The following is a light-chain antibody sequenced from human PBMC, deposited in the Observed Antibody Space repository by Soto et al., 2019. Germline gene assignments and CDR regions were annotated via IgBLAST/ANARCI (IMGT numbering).Light chain of an antibody. V-gene: IGKV3-15*01. CDR2: GAS. J-gene: IGKJ1*01. Sequence: EIVMTQSPATLSVSPGDRATLSCRASQSISSNLAWYQQKPGQAPRLLIYGASTRATGIPARFSGSRSGTEFTLTISSLQSEDLAIYHCQQYNNWPPRTFGQGTKVDIK. CDR3: QQYNNWPPRT. CDR1: QSISSN.